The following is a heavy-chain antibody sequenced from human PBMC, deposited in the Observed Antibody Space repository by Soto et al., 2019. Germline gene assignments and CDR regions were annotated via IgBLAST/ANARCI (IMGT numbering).Heavy chain of an antibody. CDR2: IIPIFGTA. D-gene: IGHD4-4*01. CDR1: GGTFSSYA. Sequence: SVKVSCKASGGTFSSYAISWVRQAPGQGLEWMGGIIPIFGTANYAQKFQGRVTSTADESTSTAYMELSSLRSEDTAVDYCATYSSYKPFDYWGQGTLVTVSS. CDR3: ATYSSYKPFDY. J-gene: IGHJ4*02. V-gene: IGHV1-69*13.